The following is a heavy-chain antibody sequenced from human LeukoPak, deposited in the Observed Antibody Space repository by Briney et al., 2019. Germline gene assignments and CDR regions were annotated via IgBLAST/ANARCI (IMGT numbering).Heavy chain of an antibody. D-gene: IGHD3-10*01. CDR1: GFTFSNYA. CDR2: ISNDGSNK. CDR3: ARDPYYYGSGSDNWFDP. V-gene: IGHV3-30-3*01. J-gene: IGHJ5*02. Sequence: GGSLRLSCAASGFTFSNYAIHWVRQSPGKGLEWVALISNDGSNKYYADSVKGRFTISRDNSKNTLYLQMNSLRAEDTAVYYCARDPYYYGSGSDNWFDPWGQGTLVTVSS.